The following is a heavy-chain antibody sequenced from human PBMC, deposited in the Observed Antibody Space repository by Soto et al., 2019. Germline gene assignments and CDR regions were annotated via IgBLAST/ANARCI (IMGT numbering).Heavy chain of an antibody. D-gene: IGHD3-9*01. J-gene: IGHJ4*02. CDR1: GFTFSSYS. CDR2: ISSSSSYI. V-gene: IGHV3-21*01. CDR3: ARGPLGLPYFDWLFY. Sequence: EVQLVESGGGLVKPGGSLRLSCAASGFTFSSYSMNWVRQAPGKGLEWVSSISSSSSYIYYADSVKGRFTISRDNAKNSLYLQMNSLRAEDTAVYYCARGPLGLPYFDWLFYWGQGTLVTVSS.